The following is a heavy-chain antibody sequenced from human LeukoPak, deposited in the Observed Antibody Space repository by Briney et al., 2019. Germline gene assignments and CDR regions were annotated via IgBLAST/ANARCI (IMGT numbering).Heavy chain of an antibody. J-gene: IGHJ4*02. V-gene: IGHV1-2*02. Sequence: ASVKVSCKASGYTFTGYYMHWVRQAPGQGLEWMGWINPNSGGTNYAQKFQGRVTMTRDTSISTAYMELSRLGSDDTAVYYCARAPGNGWLRLLIGYWGQGTLVTVSS. CDR1: GYTFTGYY. CDR2: INPNSGGT. D-gene: IGHD5-12*01. CDR3: ARAPGNGWLRLLIGY.